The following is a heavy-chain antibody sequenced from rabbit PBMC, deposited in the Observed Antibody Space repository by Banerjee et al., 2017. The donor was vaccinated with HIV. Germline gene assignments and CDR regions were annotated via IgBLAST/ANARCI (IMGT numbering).Heavy chain of an antibody. Sequence: QQQLVESGGGLVKPGASLTLTCKASGFSFSNKAVMCWVRQAPGKGLEWIGCIVSGSGSTYYASWAKGRFTISKTSSTTVTLQLNSLTAADTATYFCARGDLWGQGTLVTVS. J-gene: IGHJ4*01. CDR1: GFSFSNKAV. CDR2: IVSGSGST. CDR3: ARGDL. V-gene: IGHV1S45*01.